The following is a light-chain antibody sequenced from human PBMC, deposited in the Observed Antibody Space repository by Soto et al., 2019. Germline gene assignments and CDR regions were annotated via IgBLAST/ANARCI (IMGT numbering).Light chain of an antibody. CDR1: QSVSSN. Sequence: EIVMTQSPATLSVSPGERATLSCRASQSVSSNLAWYQQKPGQGPRLLIYAASTRATGIPARFSGSGSGTEFTLTISSLQSEDFAFYHCQQYNNWPYTFGQGTKLEMK. CDR3: QQYNNWPYT. J-gene: IGKJ2*01. CDR2: AAS. V-gene: IGKV3-15*01.